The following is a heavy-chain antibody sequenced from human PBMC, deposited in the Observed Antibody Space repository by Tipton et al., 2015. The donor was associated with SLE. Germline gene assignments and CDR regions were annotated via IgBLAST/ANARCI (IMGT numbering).Heavy chain of an antibody. J-gene: IGHJ4*02. CDR2: ISSSSGTI. D-gene: IGHD3-3*01. CDR3: AKVGITIFGVVTRGDFDY. V-gene: IGHV3-11*04. CDR1: GFTFSDYY. Sequence: SLRLSCAASGFTFSDYYMSWIRQAPGKGLEWVSYISSSSGTIYNADSVKGRFTISRDNAKNSLYLQMNSLRAEDTAVYYCAKVGITIFGVVTRGDFDYWGQGTLVTVSS.